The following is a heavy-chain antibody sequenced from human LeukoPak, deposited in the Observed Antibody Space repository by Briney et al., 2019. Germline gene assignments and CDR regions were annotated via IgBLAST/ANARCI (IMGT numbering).Heavy chain of an antibody. J-gene: IGHJ3*02. CDR3: ARDSAGAFDI. CDR1: GGSISSYY. V-gene: IGHV4-59*01. CDR2: IYYSGST. Sequence: SETLSFTCTVSGGSISSYYWSWIRQPPGKGLEWIGYIYYSGSTNYNPSLKSRVTISVDTSKNQFSLKLSSVTAADTAVYYCARDSAGAFDIWGQGTMVTVSS.